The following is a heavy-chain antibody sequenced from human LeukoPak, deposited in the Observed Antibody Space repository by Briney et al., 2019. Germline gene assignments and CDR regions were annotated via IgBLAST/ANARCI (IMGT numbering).Heavy chain of an antibody. CDR1: GGSISTCY. D-gene: IGHD6-6*01. CDR2: IYHSGST. CDR3: ARGGAARLHFQN. V-gene: IGHV4-59*01. Sequence: SETLSLTCTVSGGSISTCYWNWIRQPPGKGLEWIGYIYHSGSTNYNPSLQSRVTISVDTSKNQFSLNLNSVTAADTAVYYCARGGAARLHFQNWGQGTLVTVSS. J-gene: IGHJ1*01.